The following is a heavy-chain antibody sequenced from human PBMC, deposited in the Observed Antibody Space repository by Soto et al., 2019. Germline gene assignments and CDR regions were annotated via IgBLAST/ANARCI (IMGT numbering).Heavy chain of an antibody. Sequence: PSETLSLTCTVSGGSISSYYWSWIRQPPGKGLEWIGYIYYSGSTNYNPPLKSRVTISVDTSKNQFSLKLSSVTAADTAVYYCARRMGSYDIFTGSLDLYFDYWGQGTLVTVSS. D-gene: IGHD3-9*01. J-gene: IGHJ4*02. CDR3: ARRMGSYDIFTGSLDLYFDY. CDR2: IYYSGST. V-gene: IGHV4-59*08. CDR1: GGSISSYY.